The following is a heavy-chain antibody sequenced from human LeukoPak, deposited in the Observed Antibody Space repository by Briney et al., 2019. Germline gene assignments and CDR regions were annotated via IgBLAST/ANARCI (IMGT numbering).Heavy chain of an antibody. J-gene: IGHJ4*02. V-gene: IGHV3-23*01. Sequence: PGGSLRLSCAASGFTFSSYAMSWVRQAPGKGLEWASAISGSGGSTYYADSVKGRFTISRDNSKNTLYLQMNSLRAEDTAVYYCAKDRSKNYDILTGYYWWGQGTLVTVSS. CDR3: AKDRSKNYDILTGYYW. CDR2: ISGSGGST. D-gene: IGHD3-9*01. CDR1: GFTFSSYA.